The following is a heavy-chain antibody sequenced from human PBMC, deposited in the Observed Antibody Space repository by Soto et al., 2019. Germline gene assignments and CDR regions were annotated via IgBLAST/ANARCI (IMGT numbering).Heavy chain of an antibody. Sequence: SETLSLTCSVSGRSITSYYWSWVRQPPGKGLEWIGYIYDNGITSQNPSLKSRVTMSADTSQNHFSLKLTSVTGADTAVYYCARTYDSNGYANEFDSWGQGILLTVSS. J-gene: IGHJ4*02. D-gene: IGHD3-22*01. CDR3: ARTYDSNGYANEFDS. V-gene: IGHV4-59*12. CDR1: GRSITSYY. CDR2: IYDNGIT.